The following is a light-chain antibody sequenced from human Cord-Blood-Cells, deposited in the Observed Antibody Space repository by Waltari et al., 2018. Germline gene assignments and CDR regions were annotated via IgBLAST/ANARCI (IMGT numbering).Light chain of an antibody. CDR1: SSDVGSYNL. Sequence: QSALTQPASVSGSPGQSITISCTGTSSDVGSYNLFSWYQHHPGKAPKLMIYEGSKRPSGVSNRFSGSKSGNTASLTISGLQAEDEADYYCCSYAGSSTWVFGGGTKLTVL. CDR3: CSYAGSSTWV. J-gene: IGLJ3*02. V-gene: IGLV2-23*01. CDR2: EGS.